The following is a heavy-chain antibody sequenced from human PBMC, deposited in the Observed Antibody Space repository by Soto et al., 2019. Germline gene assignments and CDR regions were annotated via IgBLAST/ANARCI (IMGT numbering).Heavy chain of an antibody. V-gene: IGHV1-69*13. CDR1: GGTFSSYA. CDR3: ARAQPSRYYDSSRSFDY. CDR2: IIPIFGTA. J-gene: IGHJ4*02. Sequence: SVKVSCKASGGTFSSYAISWVRQAPGQGLEWMGGIIPIFGTANYAQKFQGRVTITADESTSTAYMELSSLSSEDTAVYYCARAQPSRYYDSSRSFDYWGQGTLVTVSS. D-gene: IGHD3-22*01.